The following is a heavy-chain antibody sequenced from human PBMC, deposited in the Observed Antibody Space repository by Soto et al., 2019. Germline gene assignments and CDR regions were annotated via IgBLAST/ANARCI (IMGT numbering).Heavy chain of an antibody. CDR1: GFTVSSNY. CDR2: IYSGGST. CDR3: ARGPQTLTILYYYYMDV. J-gene: IGHJ6*03. V-gene: IGHV3-66*01. Sequence: GGSLRLSCAASGFTVSSNYMSWVRQAPGKGLEWVSVIYSGGSTYYADSVKGRFTISRDNSKNTLYLQMNSLRAEDTAVYYCARGPQTLTILYYYYMDVWGKGTTVTVSS.